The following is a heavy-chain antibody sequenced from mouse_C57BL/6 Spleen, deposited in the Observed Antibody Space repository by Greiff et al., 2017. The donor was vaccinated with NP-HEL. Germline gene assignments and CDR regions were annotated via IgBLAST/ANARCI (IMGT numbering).Heavy chain of an antibody. CDR3: ARSLYDSDFDC. J-gene: IGHJ2*01. V-gene: IGHV1-80*01. D-gene: IGHD1-1*01. CDR1: GYAFSSYW. Sequence: VQLQQSGAELVKPAASVKISCNASGYAFSSYWLNWVKQRPGKGLEWIGQIYPGDGATNYNAQFKGKATLTADKSSSTAYMQLSSLTSEDSAVYSSARSLYDSDFDCWGKGTTVTVYS. CDR2: IYPGDGAT.